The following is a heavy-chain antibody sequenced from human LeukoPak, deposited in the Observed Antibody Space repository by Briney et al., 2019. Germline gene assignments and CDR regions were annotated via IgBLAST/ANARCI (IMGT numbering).Heavy chain of an antibody. CDR1: GGSISSYY. J-gene: IGHJ6*02. V-gene: IGHV4-59*08. CDR2: IYYSGST. CDR3: ARQRYGKAHYYGMDV. D-gene: IGHD4-17*01. Sequence: SETLSLTCTVSGGSISSYYWSWIRQPPGKGLEWIGYIYYSGSTNYNPSLKSRVTISVDTSKNQFSLKLSSVTAADTAVYYCARQRYGKAHYYGMDVWGQGTTVTVSS.